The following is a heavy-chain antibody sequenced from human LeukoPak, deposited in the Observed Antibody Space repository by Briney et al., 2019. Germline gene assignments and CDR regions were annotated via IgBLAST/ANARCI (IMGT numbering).Heavy chain of an antibody. V-gene: IGHV4-34*01. D-gene: IGHD5-12*01. CDR2: TNHSGST. J-gene: IGHJ6*02. CDR3: ARGPHIVARYYYYGMDV. CDR1: GGSFSGYY. Sequence: SETLSLTCAVYGGSFSGYYWSWIRQPPGKGLEWIGETNHSGSTNYNPSLKSRVTISVDTSKNQFSLKLSSVTAADTAVYYCARGPHIVARYYYYGMDVWGQGTTVTVSS.